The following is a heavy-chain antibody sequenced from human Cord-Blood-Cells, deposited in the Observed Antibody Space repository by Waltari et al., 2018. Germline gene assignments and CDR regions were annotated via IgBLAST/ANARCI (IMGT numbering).Heavy chain of an antibody. CDR3: VRGTYPQYWNYYYYYGMDV. J-gene: IGHJ6*02. Sequence: EAQPVQSGAEVPKPGASLKISGKGSGNSFTTYGLGWVRPIHGNSMEWMGIIYPGDSDTRYSPSFQGQVTISADKAISTAYLQWSSLKASDTAMYYCVRGTYPQYWNYYYYYGMDVWGQGTTVTVSS. CDR1: GNSFTTYG. V-gene: IGHV5-51*01. D-gene: IGHD1-1*01. CDR2: IYPGDSDT.